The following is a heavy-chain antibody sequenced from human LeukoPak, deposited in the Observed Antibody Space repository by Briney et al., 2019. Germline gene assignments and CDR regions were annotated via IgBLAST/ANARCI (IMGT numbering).Heavy chain of an antibody. CDR3: ARRGSGWSFDY. CDR1: GGSISSYY. J-gene: IGHJ4*02. CDR2: IYYTGSA. D-gene: IGHD6-19*01. V-gene: IGHV4-59*12. Sequence: SETLSLTCSVSGGSISSYYWTWIRQPPGKGLEWIGCIYYTGSANYNPSLKSRVTISVDTSKNQFSLKLTSVTAADTAVYYCARRGSGWSFDYWGQGTLVTVSS.